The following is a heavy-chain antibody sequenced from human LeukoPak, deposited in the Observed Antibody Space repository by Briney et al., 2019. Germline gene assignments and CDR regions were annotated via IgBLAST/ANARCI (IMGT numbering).Heavy chain of an antibody. D-gene: IGHD2-2*01. J-gene: IGHJ4*02. CDR2: ISYDGSNK. V-gene: IGHV3-30*18. CDR3: AKDEGPYCSSTSCYPDDY. Sequence: PGGSLRLSCVASGFTFSTYWMHWVRQAPGKGLEWVAVISYDGSNKYYADSVKGRFTISRDNSKNTLYLQMNSLRAEDTAVYYCAKDEGPYCSSTSCYPDDYWGQGTLSPSPQ. CDR1: GFTFSTYW.